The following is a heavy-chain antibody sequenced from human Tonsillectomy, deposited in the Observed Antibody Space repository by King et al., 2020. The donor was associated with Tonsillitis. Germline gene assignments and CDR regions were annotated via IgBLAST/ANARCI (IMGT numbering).Heavy chain of an antibody. CDR3: ARDLHTYYESSGIGY. CDR2: IFYSGST. CDR1: GDSISSGGYY. V-gene: IGHV4-31*03. D-gene: IGHD3-22*01. Sequence: HVQLQESGPGLVKPSQTLSLTCNVSGDSISSGGYYWSWIRQHPGKGLEWIGYIFYSGSTYYNPSLKSRVTLSVDTSKNQFSLKLRSVTAADTAVYYCARDLHTYYESSGIGYWGQGTLVTVSS. J-gene: IGHJ4*02.